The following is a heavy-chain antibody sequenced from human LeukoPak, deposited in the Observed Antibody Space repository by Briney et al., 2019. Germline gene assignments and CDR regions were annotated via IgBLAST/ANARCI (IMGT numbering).Heavy chain of an antibody. Sequence: QPGGSLRLSCAASGFIFSTYIMSWVRQAPGKGLEWVSYISSGSSTMYYADSVKGRFTISRDNAENSLYVQMNSLRDEDTAVYYCARGVYRMDVWGQGTTVTVSS. CDR2: ISSGSSTM. J-gene: IGHJ6*02. CDR1: GFIFSTYI. V-gene: IGHV3-48*02. CDR3: ARGVYRMDV.